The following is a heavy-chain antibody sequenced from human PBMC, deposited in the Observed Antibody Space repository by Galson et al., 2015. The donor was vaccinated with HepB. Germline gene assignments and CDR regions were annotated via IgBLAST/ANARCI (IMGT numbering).Heavy chain of an antibody. J-gene: IGHJ4*02. CDR3: ATYPGGTATGLGY. CDR2: IIPILGIA. CDR1: GGTFSSYT. V-gene: IGHV1-69*02. D-gene: IGHD6-13*01. Sequence: SVKVSCKASGGTFSSYTISWVRQAPGQGLEWMGRIIPILGIANYAQKFQGRVTITADKSTSTAYMELSSLRSEDTAVYYCATYPGGTATGLGYWGQGTLVTVSS.